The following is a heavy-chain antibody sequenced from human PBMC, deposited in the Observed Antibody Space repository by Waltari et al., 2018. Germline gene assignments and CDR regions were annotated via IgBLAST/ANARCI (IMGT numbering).Heavy chain of an antibody. Sequence: QVQLQESGPGLVKPSETLSLTCTVSGGSISSYYWSWIRQPPGKGLEWIGYIFYSGITNYHPSLKSRVTISVDTSKNQFSLKLSSVTAADTAVYYCARQLSWFDPWGQGTLVTVSS. CDR3: ARQLSWFDP. D-gene: IGHD2-15*01. CDR1: GGSISSYY. J-gene: IGHJ5*02. V-gene: IGHV4-59*01. CDR2: IFYSGIT.